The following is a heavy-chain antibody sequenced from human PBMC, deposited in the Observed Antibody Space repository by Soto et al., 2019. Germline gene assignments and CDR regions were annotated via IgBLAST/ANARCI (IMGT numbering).Heavy chain of an antibody. CDR2: ISAYNGNT. D-gene: IGHD3-9*01. J-gene: IGHJ3*02. CDR3: ARYYDILTGYFRPRNAFDI. CDR1: GYTFTSYG. Sequence: ASVKVSCKASGYTFTSYGISWVRQAPGQGLEWMGWISAYNGNTNYAQKIQGRVTMTTDTSTSTAYKELRSLRSDDTAVYYCARYYDILTGYFRPRNAFDIWGQGTMVT. V-gene: IGHV1-18*01.